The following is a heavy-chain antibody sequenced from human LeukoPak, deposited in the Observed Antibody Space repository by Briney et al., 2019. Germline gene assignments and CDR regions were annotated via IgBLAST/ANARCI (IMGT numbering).Heavy chain of an antibody. V-gene: IGHV3-48*03. CDR2: TSTSGTTI. CDR3: ARVYYYALDV. CDR1: GFTFSSYE. J-gene: IGHJ6*02. Sequence: GGSLRLSCAASGFTFSSYEMNWVRQAPGKGLQWISYTSTSGTTIYYADSVKGRFTISRDNDKNSLHLQMNSLRVEDTAVYYCARVYYYALDVWGQGTTVTVSS.